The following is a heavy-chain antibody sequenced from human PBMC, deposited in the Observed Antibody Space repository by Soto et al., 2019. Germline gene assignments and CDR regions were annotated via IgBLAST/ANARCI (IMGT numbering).Heavy chain of an antibody. CDR1: GYTLTRFY. D-gene: IGHD4-17*01. V-gene: IGHV1-46*01. CDR2: INTRGGTT. Sequence: QVQLVQSGAEVRKPGASVRLSCKASGYTLTRFYLHWVRQAPGQGLEWMGIINTRGGTTAYAQKFRGRLTVTRDTSTSTVYMELSNLRSEDTAIDYCARGPDDSDVPRWDYWGQGTRVTVSS. CDR3: ARGPDDSDVPRWDY. J-gene: IGHJ4*02.